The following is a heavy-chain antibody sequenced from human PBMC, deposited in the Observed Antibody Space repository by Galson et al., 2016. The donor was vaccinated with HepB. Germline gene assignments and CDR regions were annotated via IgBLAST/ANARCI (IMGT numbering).Heavy chain of an antibody. V-gene: IGHV3-30*04. CDR2: ISYDGSNK. CDR3: ARDGYYDSSGYYYDDYYYGMDV. J-gene: IGHJ6*02. D-gene: IGHD3-22*01. Sequence: SLRLSCAASGFTFNSNAFHWVRQAPDKGLEWVALISYDGSNKYYADSVQGRFNISRDNAKNSLYLQMNSLRAEDTAVYYCARDGYYDSSGYYYDDYYYGMDVWGQGTTVTVSS. CDR1: GFTFNSNA.